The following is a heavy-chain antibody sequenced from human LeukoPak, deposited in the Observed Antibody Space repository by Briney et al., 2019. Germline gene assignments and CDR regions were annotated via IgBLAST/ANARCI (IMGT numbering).Heavy chain of an antibody. V-gene: IGHV3-33*08. CDR3: ASTIAGGGGY. D-gene: IGHD6-13*01. CDR1: GFTFSSYW. CDR2: VYYDGSNK. J-gene: IGHJ4*02. Sequence: GGSLRLSCAASGFTFSSYWMSWVRQAPGKGLEWVALVYYDGSNKYYADSVKGRFTISRDNSKNTLYLQMNSLRAEDTAVYYCASTIAGGGGYWGQGTLVTVSS.